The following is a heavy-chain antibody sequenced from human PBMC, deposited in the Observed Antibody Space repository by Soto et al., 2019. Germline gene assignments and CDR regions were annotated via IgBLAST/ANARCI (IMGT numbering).Heavy chain of an antibody. V-gene: IGHV1-3*01. Sequence: QVQLVQSGAEVKKPGASVKVSCKASGYTFTSYAMHWVRQAPGQRLEWMGWINAGNGNTKYSQKFQGRVTITSDTTASTTYMELSSLGSEDTAVYYCARDVGATGDWGQGTLVTVSS. CDR3: ARDVGATGD. J-gene: IGHJ4*02. CDR2: INAGNGNT. D-gene: IGHD1-26*01. CDR1: GYTFTSYA.